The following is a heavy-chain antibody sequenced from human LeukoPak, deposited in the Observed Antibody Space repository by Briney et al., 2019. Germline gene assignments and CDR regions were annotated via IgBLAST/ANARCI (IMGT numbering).Heavy chain of an antibody. CDR1: GYTFTGYY. D-gene: IGHD1-1*01. Sequence: ASVKVSCKASGYTFTGYYIHWVRQAPGQGLEWMGRINPSSGGTNYAQKFQGRVTMTRDTSISTAYMELSRLRSDDTAVYYCARDPGPLNWNDPFDYWGQGTLVTVSS. J-gene: IGHJ4*02. CDR2: INPSSGGT. V-gene: IGHV1-2*02. CDR3: ARDPGPLNWNDPFDY.